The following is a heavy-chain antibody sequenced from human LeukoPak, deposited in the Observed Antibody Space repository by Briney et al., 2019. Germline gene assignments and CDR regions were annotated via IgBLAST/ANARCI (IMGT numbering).Heavy chain of an antibody. CDR2: ISATGGTT. CDR1: GFTFSSYG. CDR3: AKNGDRGAYCSGGSCYPYYYYYIDV. J-gene: IGHJ6*03. V-gene: IGHV3-23*01. D-gene: IGHD2-15*01. Sequence: GGTLRLSCAASGFTFSSYGMSWVRQAPGKGLEWVSAISATGGTTYYADSVKGRFTISRDNSKNTLYLQMNSLRAEDTAIYYCAKNGDRGAYCSGGSCYPYYYYYIDVWGKGTTVTISS.